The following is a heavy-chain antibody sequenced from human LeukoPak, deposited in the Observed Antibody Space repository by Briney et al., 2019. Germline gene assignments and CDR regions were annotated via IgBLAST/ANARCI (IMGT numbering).Heavy chain of an antibody. CDR1: GYTFTGFY. Sequence: GASVKVSCKASGYTFTGFYMHWVRQAPGQGLEWMGWINPNSGGTNYAQRFQGRVTMTRDTSTSTAYMELSRLTSDDTAVYYCAREPPRITVAGTPDYWGQGTLVTVSS. J-gene: IGHJ4*02. CDR2: INPNSGGT. V-gene: IGHV1-2*02. D-gene: IGHD6-19*01. CDR3: AREPPRITVAGTPDY.